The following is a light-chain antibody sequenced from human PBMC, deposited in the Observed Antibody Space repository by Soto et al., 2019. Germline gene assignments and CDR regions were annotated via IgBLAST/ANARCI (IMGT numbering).Light chain of an antibody. Sequence: DIVMTQSPLSLPVTPGEPASISCRSSQSLLHSNGYNYLDWYLQKPGQSPQLLIDLGSNRASGVRDRLSGSGSGTDCTLKMRRGEAYDVGVYYCMQALQTPRTFGQGTKVEIK. V-gene: IGKV2-28*01. CDR1: QSLLHSNGYNY. CDR2: LGS. CDR3: MQALQTPRT. J-gene: IGKJ1*01.